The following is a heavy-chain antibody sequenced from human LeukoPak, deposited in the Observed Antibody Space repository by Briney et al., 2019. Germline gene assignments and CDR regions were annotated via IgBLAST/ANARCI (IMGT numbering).Heavy chain of an antibody. D-gene: IGHD2-8*01. V-gene: IGHV3-21*01. CDR1: GFTFSSYS. Sequence: GGSLRLSCAASGFTFSSYSMNWVRQAPGKGLEWVSSISSSSSYIYYADSVKGRFTISRDNAKNSLYLQMNSLRAEDTAVYYCARDSVLSCTNGVCPFDYWGQGTLVTVSS. CDR2: ISSSSSYI. CDR3: ARDSVLSCTNGVCPFDY. J-gene: IGHJ4*02.